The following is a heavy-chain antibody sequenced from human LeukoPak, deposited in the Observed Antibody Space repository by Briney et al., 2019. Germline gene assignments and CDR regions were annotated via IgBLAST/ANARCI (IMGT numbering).Heavy chain of an antibody. CDR2: INTNTGNP. J-gene: IGHJ1*01. CDR3: ARGYSSSWYSGTEH. CDR1: GYTFTSYA. D-gene: IGHD6-13*01. V-gene: IGHV7-4-1*01. Sequence: GASVKVSCKASGYTFTSYAMNWVRQAPGQGLEWMGWINTNTGNPTYAQGFTGRFVFSLDTSVSTAYLQIRSLKAEDTAVYYCARGYSSSWYSGTEHWGQGTLVTVSS.